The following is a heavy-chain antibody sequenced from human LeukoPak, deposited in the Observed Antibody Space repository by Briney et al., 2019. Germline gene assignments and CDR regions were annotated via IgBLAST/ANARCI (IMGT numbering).Heavy chain of an antibody. D-gene: IGHD2-2*01. Sequence: GGSLRLSCAASGFSFGSYAMSWVRQAAGKGLEWVSEICGSVSGSGDCTHYADSVKGRFTISRDNSKNTLYLQMNSLRAEDTAVYYCARWLSTSYPYGMDVWGQGTTVTVSS. J-gene: IGHJ6*02. V-gene: IGHV3-23*01. CDR1: GFSFGSYA. CDR3: ARWLSTSYPYGMDV. CDR2: ICGSVSGSGDCT.